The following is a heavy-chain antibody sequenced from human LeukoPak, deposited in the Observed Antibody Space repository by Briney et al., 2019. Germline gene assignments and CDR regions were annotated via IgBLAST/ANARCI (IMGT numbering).Heavy chain of an antibody. CDR3: ARDLDSYGSYGMDV. CDR1: GFTFSSYG. Sequence: GGSLRLSCAASGFTFSSYGMHWVRQAPGKGLEWVAVISYDGSNKYYADSVKGRFTISRDNSKNTLYLQMNSLRAEDTAVYYCARDLDSYGSYGMDVWGQGTTVTVSS. V-gene: IGHV3-30*03. D-gene: IGHD5-18*01. J-gene: IGHJ6*02. CDR2: ISYDGSNK.